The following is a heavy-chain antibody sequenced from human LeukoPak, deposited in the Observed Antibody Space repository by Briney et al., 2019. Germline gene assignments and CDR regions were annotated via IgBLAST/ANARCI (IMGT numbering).Heavy chain of an antibody. CDR3: AREGLTIFGGAFDI. Sequence: SETLSLTCAVSGYSISSGYYWGWIRQPPGKGLEWIGSIYHSGSTYYNPSLKSRVTISVDTSKNQFSLKLSSVTAADTAVYYCAREGLTIFGGAFDIWGQGTMVTVSS. J-gene: IGHJ3*02. D-gene: IGHD3-3*01. CDR2: IYHSGST. V-gene: IGHV4-38-2*02. CDR1: GYSISSGYY.